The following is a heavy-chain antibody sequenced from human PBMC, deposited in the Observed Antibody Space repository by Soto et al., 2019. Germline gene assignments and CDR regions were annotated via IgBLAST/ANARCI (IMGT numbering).Heavy chain of an antibody. CDR1: GGSISSGGYY. D-gene: IGHD3-3*01. J-gene: IGHJ6*02. CDR3: ARAGSGYYPYGMDV. CDR2: IYYSGST. Sequence: ASETLSLTCTVSGGSISSGGYYWSWIRQHPGKGLEWIGYIYYSGSTYYNPSLKSRVTISVDTSKNQFSLKLSSVTAADTAVYYCARAGSGYYPYGMDVWGQGTTVTVSS. V-gene: IGHV4-31*03.